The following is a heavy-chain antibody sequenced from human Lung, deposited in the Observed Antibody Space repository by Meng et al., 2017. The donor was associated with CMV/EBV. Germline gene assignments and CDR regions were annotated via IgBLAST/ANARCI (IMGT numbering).Heavy chain of an antibody. D-gene: IGHD4-23*01. V-gene: IGHV6-1*01. Sequence: VQPQQAGPGLVQHLQTLPITGAISGDIVSSNSAAWPWSRQSPSRGLEWLGRTYYRSKWYHEYAVSVKSRITISPDTPKNQFSLQLNSMTPEDTAVYYCARGINGGCGDWGQGTLVTVSS. J-gene: IGHJ4*02. CDR2: TYYRSKWYH. CDR3: ARGINGGCGD. CDR1: GDIVSSNSAA.